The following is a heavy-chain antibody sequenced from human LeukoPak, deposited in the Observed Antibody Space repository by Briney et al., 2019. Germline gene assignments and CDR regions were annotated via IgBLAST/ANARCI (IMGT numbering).Heavy chain of an antibody. J-gene: IGHJ4*02. CDR3: ARVIGSSWYDYFDY. D-gene: IGHD6-13*01. CDR1: GGSISSTNYY. V-gene: IGHV4-39*01. CDR2: IYYTGST. Sequence: SETLSLTCTVSGGSISSTNYYWGWIRQPPGKGLEWIGSIYYTGSTDYNPSLKSRVTISVDTSKNQFSLKLSSVTAADTAVFYCARVIGSSWYDYFDYWGQGTLVTVSS.